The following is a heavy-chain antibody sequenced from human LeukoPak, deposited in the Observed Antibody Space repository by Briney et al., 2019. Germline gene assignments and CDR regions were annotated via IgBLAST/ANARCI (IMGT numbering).Heavy chain of an antibody. J-gene: IGHJ6*03. CDR1: GFTFRSYW. V-gene: IGHV3-7*01. Sequence: GGSLRLSCAGSGFTFRSYWMHWVRQAPGKGLEWVANIKQDGSEKYYVDSVKGRFTISRDNAKNSLYLQMNSLRAEDTAVYYCAKGRSGYYPGYYYMDVWGKGTTVTVSS. D-gene: IGHD3-3*01. CDR2: IKQDGSEK. CDR3: AKGRSGYYPGYYYMDV.